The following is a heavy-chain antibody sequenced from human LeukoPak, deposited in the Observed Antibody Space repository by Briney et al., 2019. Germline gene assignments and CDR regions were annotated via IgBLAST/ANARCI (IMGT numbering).Heavy chain of an antibody. CDR3: ARGGSGGSCYLASDYCYYYGMDV. J-gene: IGHJ6*02. CDR2: ISSSSSYI. CDR1: GFTFSSYS. D-gene: IGHD2-15*01. Sequence: GGSLRLSCAASGFTFSSYSMNWVRQAPGEGLEWVSSISSSSSYIYYADSVKGRFTISRDNAKNSLYLQMNSLRAEDTAVYYCARGGSGGSCYLASDYCYYYGMDVWGQGTTVTVSS. V-gene: IGHV3-21*01.